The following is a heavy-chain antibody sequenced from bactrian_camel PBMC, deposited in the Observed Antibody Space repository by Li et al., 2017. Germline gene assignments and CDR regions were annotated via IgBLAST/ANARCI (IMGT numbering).Heavy chain of an antibody. Sequence: VQLVESGGGSVQAGGSLSLSCSAPEYKARLCRMGWYRQAPGKEREMVSIISSDGTTSYADSVKGRFTMSRDNDKNMIYLQMNSLKPEDTATYYCAASHSAFICGGASTYGMRYWGKGTQVTVS. D-gene: IGHD2*01. CDR2: ISSDGTT. J-gene: IGHJ7*01. CDR1: EYKARLCR. V-gene: IGHV3S53*01.